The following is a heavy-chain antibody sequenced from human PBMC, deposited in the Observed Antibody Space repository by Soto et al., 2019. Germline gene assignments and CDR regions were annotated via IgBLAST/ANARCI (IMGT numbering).Heavy chain of an antibody. Sequence: PSETLSLTCTLSGGSVRAPDWWNWVRQSPDKGLGWIAEVHISGHSNYNPSLRSRVSVSIDSSKNQFYLNLNSVTAADTAIYYCARVRQGCSANNCYFDPWGQGTKVTVS. CDR1: GGSVRAPDW. D-gene: IGHD1-1*01. CDR2: VHISGHS. CDR3: ARVRQGCSANNCYFDP. V-gene: IGHV4-4*02. J-gene: IGHJ5*01.